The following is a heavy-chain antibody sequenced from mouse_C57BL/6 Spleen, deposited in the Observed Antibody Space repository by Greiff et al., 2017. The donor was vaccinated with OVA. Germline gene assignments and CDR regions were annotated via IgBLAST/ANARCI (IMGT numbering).Heavy chain of an antibody. V-gene: IGHV5-17*01. J-gene: IGHJ3*01. CDR2: ISSGSSTI. D-gene: IGHD2-2*01. CDR1: GFTFSDYG. Sequence: DVKLVESGGGLVKPGGSLKLSCAASGFTFSDYGMHWVRQAPEKGLEWVAYISSGSSTIYYADTVKGRFTISRDNAKNTLFLQMTSLRSEDTAMYYCAREGGYPWFAYWGQGTLVTVSA. CDR3: AREGGYPWFAY.